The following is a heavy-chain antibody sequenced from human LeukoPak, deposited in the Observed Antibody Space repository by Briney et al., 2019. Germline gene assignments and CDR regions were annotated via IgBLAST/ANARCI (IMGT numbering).Heavy chain of an antibody. V-gene: IGHV3-48*04. CDR3: ARRTVTTLGAFDI. J-gene: IGHJ3*02. Sequence: GSLRLSCAASGFTFSSYSMNWVRQAPGKGLEWVSYISSSSSTIYYADSVKGRFTISRDNAKNSLYLQMNSLRAEDTAVYYCARRTVTTLGAFDIWGQGTMVTVSS. D-gene: IGHD4-17*01. CDR2: ISSSSSTI. CDR1: GFTFSSYS.